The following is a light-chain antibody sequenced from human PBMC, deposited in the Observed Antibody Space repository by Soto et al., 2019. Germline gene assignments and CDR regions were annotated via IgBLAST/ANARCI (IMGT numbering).Light chain of an antibody. V-gene: IGLV2-18*01. Sequence: QSALTQPPSVSGSPGQSVTISCTGTSSDVGSYNRVSWYQQPPGTAPRLMIYEVTNRPSGIPDRFSGSRSGNTASLTISGLQAEDEADYYCSLYTSSNTFNYVFGTGTKVTVL. CDR3: SLYTSSNTFNYV. J-gene: IGLJ1*01. CDR2: EVT. CDR1: SSDVGSYNR.